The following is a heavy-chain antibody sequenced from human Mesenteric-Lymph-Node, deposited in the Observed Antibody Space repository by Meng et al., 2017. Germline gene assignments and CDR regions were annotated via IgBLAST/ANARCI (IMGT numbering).Heavy chain of an antibody. V-gene: IGHV4-31*03. CDR3: ARDYCGGDCYSGGTWFDS. Sequence: QVRLQESGPGLVKPSQTLSLTCTVSGGSISSGGYYWSWIRQHPGKGLEWIGYIYYSGSTYYNPSLKSRVTISVDTPKNQFSLKLSSVTAADTAVYYCARDYCGGDCYSGGTWFDSWGQGTLVTVSS. CDR1: GGSISSGGYY. CDR2: IYYSGST. J-gene: IGHJ5*01. D-gene: IGHD2-21*02.